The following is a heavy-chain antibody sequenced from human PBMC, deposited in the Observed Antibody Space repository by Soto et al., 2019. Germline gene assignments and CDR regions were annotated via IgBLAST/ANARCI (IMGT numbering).Heavy chain of an antibody. D-gene: IGHD5-12*01. V-gene: IGHV3-23*01. CDR3: SKWSGYGDL. Sequence: PXVSLRLSCAASGFTMSTYSVTWVRQAPGKGLEWVSGISVTPGITFYADSVKGRFTISRDSSNNAIYLQMNSLRAEDTAMYFCSKWSGYGDLWGQGTLVTVSS. CDR2: ISVTPGIT. CDR1: GFTMSTYS. J-gene: IGHJ4*02.